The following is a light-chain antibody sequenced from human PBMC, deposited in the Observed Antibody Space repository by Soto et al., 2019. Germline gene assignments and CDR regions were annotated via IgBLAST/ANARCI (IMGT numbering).Light chain of an antibody. CDR2: ETN. CDR3: GAWDGSLSAVV. CDR1: SSNIGNNF. V-gene: IGLV1-51*02. J-gene: IGLJ2*01. Sequence: QSVLTQPPSVSAAPGQKVTISCSGSSSNIGNNFVSWYQQFPGTAPKLLIYETNHRPSGIPDRISGSKSGTSATLGITGLQPVDEADYYCGAWDGSLSAVVFGGGTKVTVL.